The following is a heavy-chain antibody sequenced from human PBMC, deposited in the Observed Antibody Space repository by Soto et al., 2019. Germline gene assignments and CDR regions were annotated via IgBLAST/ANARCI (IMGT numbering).Heavy chain of an antibody. Sequence: EVQLLDSGGGLVQPGGSLRLSCAASGFTFSSYAMNWVRQAPGKGLEWVSVISGSGGSTYYADSVKGRFTISRDNSKNTLYLQMNSLRAEDAAVYYCARRGPGTYFDYWGQGTLVTVSS. CDR1: GFTFSSYA. V-gene: IGHV3-23*01. J-gene: IGHJ4*02. D-gene: IGHD6-13*01. CDR3: ARRGPGTYFDY. CDR2: ISGSGGST.